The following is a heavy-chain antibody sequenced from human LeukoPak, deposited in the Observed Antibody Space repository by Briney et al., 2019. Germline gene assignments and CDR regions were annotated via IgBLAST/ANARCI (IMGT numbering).Heavy chain of an antibody. CDR1: GGSISSSSYY. Sequence: SETLSLTCTVSGGSISSSSYYWGWIRQPPGKGLEWIGSIYYSGSTYYNPSLKSRVTISVDTSKNQFSLKLSSVTAADTAVYYCARGFYYYDSSGYYYGRNWFDPWGQGTLVTVSS. V-gene: IGHV4-39*01. J-gene: IGHJ5*02. CDR3: ARGFYYYDSSGYYYGRNWFDP. CDR2: IYYSGST. D-gene: IGHD3-22*01.